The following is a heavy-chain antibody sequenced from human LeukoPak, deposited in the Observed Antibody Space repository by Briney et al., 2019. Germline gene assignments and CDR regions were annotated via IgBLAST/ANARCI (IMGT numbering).Heavy chain of an antibody. V-gene: IGHV3-21*01. CDR1: GFTFSSYS. CDR2: ISSSSSYI. D-gene: IGHD1-1*01. J-gene: IGHJ5*02. CDR3: ARDQPGQLYNWFDP. Sequence: GGSLRLSCAASGFTFSSYSMNWVRQAPGKGLEWVSSISSSSSYIYYADSVKGRFTISRDNAKNSLYLQINSLRAEDTAVYYCARDQPGQLYNWFDPWGQGTLVTVSS.